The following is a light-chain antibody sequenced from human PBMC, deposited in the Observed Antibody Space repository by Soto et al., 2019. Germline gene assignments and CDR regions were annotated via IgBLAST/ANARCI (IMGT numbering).Light chain of an antibody. CDR2: SNN. Sequence: QSVLTQAPSASGTPGQRVTISCSGSSSNIGSNTVNWYQHLPGTAPRLLIYSNNQRPSGVPDRFSGSKSGTSASLAISGLQSEDEADYYCAAWDDSLKALVFGGGTQLTVL. J-gene: IGLJ3*02. CDR1: SSNIGSNT. V-gene: IGLV1-44*01. CDR3: AAWDDSLKALV.